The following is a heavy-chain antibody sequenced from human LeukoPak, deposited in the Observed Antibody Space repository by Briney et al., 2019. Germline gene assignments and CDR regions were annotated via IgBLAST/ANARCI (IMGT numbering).Heavy chain of an antibody. CDR1: GGSISSYY. CDR2: IYTSGST. V-gene: IGHV4-4*07. Sequence: PSETLSLTCTVSGGSISSYYWSWIRQPAGEGLEWIGRIYTSGSTNYNPSLKSRVTISVDKSKNQFYLKLNSVTAADTAVYYCAREPTLVGASHFDYWGQGTLVTVSS. J-gene: IGHJ4*02. D-gene: IGHD1-26*01. CDR3: AREPTLVGASHFDY.